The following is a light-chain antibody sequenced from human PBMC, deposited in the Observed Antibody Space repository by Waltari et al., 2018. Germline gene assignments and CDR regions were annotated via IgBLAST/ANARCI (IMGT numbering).Light chain of an antibody. Sequence: DIVMTQTPLSLPVPPGQPASISCTSSQSLLHRDGTTYLYWFLQTPGQSPHIRIYEVSSRFSGVPDRFSGSGSGTYFTLKISRVEAQDVGVYYCIQGIHLPYTFGLGTKLEIK. CDR1: QSLLHRDGTTY. J-gene: IGKJ2*01. V-gene: IGKV2-29*02. CDR3: IQGIHLPYT. CDR2: EVS.